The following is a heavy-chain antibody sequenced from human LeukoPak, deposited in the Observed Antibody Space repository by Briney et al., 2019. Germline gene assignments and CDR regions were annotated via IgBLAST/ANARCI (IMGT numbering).Heavy chain of an antibody. V-gene: IGHV3-30*03. Sequence: GGSLRLSCAASGFTFSTYGMHWDRQAPGKGLEWVAIISYDGSSKYYADSVKGRFTISRDNSKNTLYLQMNSLRAEDTAVYYCARGRSYLDVWGQGTTVTVSS. CDR1: GFTFSTYG. CDR3: ARGRSYLDV. J-gene: IGHJ6*02. CDR2: ISYDGSSK. D-gene: IGHD1-26*01.